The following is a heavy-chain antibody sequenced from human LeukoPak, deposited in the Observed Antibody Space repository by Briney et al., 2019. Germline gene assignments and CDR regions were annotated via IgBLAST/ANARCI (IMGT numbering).Heavy chain of an antibody. V-gene: IGHV2-70*11. CDR1: GFSLSTSGMC. CDR2: IDWDDDK. CDR3: ARTFAAEGYVYYYMDV. D-gene: IGHD3-16*01. J-gene: IGHJ6*03. Sequence: SGPALVKPTQTLTLTCTFSGFSLSTSGMCVSWIRQPPGKALEWLARIDWDDDKYYSTSLKTRLTISKDTSKNQVVLTMTNMDPVDTATYYCARTFAAEGYVYYYMDVWGKGTTVTASS.